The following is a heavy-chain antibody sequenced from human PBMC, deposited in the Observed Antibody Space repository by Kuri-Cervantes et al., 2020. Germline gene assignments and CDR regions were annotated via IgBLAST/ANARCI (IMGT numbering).Heavy chain of an antibody. V-gene: IGHV4-59*01. CDR1: GGSFSGYY. CDR3: ARSSAAGTIDP. Sequence: GSLRLSCAVYGGSFSGYYWSWIRQPPGKGLEWIGYIHYSGSTNYNPSLKSRVTISVDTSKNQFSLKLSSVTAADTAVYYCARSSAAGTIDPWGQGTLVTVSS. J-gene: IGHJ5*02. CDR2: IHYSGST. D-gene: IGHD6-13*01.